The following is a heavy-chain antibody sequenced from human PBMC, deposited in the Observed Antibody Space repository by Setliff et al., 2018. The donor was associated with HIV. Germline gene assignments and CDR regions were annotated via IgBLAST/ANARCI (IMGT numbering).Heavy chain of an antibody. Sequence: LSLTCSVSGDSIFTSTYYWGWIRQPPGKRLEWIGSIYYSGNTYYNPSLKSRVTISVDTSKNQFFLNLSSVTATDSAVYYCARLGRPYSGQGWFDPWGQGTLVTVSS. CDR2: IYYSGNT. D-gene: IGHD5-12*01. V-gene: IGHV4-39*01. CDR1: GDSIFTSTYY. J-gene: IGHJ5*02. CDR3: ARLGRPYSGQGWFDP.